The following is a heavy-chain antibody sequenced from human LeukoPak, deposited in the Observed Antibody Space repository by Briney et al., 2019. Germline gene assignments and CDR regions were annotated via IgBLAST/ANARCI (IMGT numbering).Heavy chain of an antibody. Sequence: PGGSLRLSCAASGFTVSSNYMSWVRQAPGKGLEWVSSISSSSSYIYYADSVKGRFTISRDNAKNSLYLQMNSLRAEDTAVYYCARVYDFWSGYWNYYYYYYMDVWGKGTTVTVSS. CDR1: GFTVSSNY. D-gene: IGHD3-3*01. CDR3: ARVYDFWSGYWNYYYYYYMDV. J-gene: IGHJ6*03. V-gene: IGHV3-21*01. CDR2: ISSSSSYI.